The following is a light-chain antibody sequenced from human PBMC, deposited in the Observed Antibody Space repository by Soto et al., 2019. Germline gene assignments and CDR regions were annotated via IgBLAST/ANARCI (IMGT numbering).Light chain of an antibody. CDR3: GTWDSSLTTYV. V-gene: IGLV1-51*02. CDR2: ENN. Sequence: SLLTQPPSVSAAPGQKVTISFSWSSSDIGRNYVSWYQHLPGTAPKLLIYENNKRPSGIPDRLSGSKSGSSATLGITGLQTGDEADYYCGTWDSSLTTYVFGHGTKVTVL. CDR1: SSDIGRNY. J-gene: IGLJ1*01.